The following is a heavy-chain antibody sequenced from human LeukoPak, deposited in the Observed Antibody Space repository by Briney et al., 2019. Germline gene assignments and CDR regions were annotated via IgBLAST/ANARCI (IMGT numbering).Heavy chain of an antibody. CDR2: IYYSGST. D-gene: IGHD1-26*01. CDR1: GGSISSYY. Sequence: PSETLSLTCTVSGGSISSYYWSWIRQPPGKGLEWIGYIYYSGSTNYNPSLKSRVTISVDTSKNQFSLKLSSVTAADPAVYYCARDSSAAYWGQGTLVTVSS. V-gene: IGHV4-59*01. CDR3: ARDSSAAY. J-gene: IGHJ4*02.